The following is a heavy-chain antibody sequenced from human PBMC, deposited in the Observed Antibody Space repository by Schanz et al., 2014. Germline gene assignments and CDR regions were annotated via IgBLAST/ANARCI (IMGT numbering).Heavy chain of an antibody. Sequence: QVQLVQSGAEVKKPGASVKVSCKASGYTFSSYGIKWVRQAPGQGLEWMGWITAYNGDTNYALKLQGRVTMTTDTSTGTAYMELRSLRSDDTAHYYCVRVPSRDVSFDLWGRGTLXTVSS. D-gene: IGHD3-16*01. CDR1: GYTFSSYG. CDR2: ITAYNGDT. CDR3: VRVPSRDVSFDL. J-gene: IGHJ2*01. V-gene: IGHV1-18*01.